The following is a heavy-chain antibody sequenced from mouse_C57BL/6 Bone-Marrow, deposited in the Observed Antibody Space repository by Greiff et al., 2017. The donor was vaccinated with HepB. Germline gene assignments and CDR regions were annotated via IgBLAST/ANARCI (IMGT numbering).Heavy chain of an antibody. J-gene: IGHJ2*01. CDR1: GFNIKDYY. V-gene: IGHV14-2*01. Sequence: EVQLQQSGAELVKPGASVKLSCTASGFNIKDYYMHWVKQRTEQGLEWIVRIYPEDGETKYAPKFQGKATITADTSSNTAYLQLSSLTSEDTAVYYCARRGFITAVVATGLDYWGQGTTLTVSS. D-gene: IGHD1-1*01. CDR2: IYPEDGET. CDR3: ARRGFITAVVATGLDY.